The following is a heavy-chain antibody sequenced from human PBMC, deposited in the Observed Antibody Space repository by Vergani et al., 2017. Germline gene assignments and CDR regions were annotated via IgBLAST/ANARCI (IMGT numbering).Heavy chain of an antibody. CDR1: GGSFSGYY. J-gene: IGHJ4*02. CDR3: ARGFFRCSSTSCHLLGFDY. CDR2: INHSGST. Sequence: QVQLQQWGAGLLKPSETLSLTCAVYGGSFSGYYWSWIRQPPGKGLEWIGEINHSGSTNYNPSLKSRVTISVDTSKNQFSLKLSSVTAADTAVYYCARGFFRCSSTSCHLLGFDYWGQGTLVTVSS. V-gene: IGHV4-34*01. D-gene: IGHD2-2*01.